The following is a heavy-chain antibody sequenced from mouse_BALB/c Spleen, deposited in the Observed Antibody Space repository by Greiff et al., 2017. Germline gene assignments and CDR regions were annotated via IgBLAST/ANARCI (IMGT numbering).Heavy chain of an antibody. CDR2: ISSGGSYT. J-gene: IGHJ1*01. Sequence: EVNLVESGGGLVKPGGSLKLSCAASGFTFSSHAMSWVRQTPEKRLEWVATISSGGSYTYYPDSVKGRFTISRDNAKHTLYLRMSSLRSEDTAMYYCARTLRRVRYFDVWGAGTTVTVSS. D-gene: IGHD2-12*01. CDR1: GFTFSSHA. CDR3: ARTLRRVRYFDV. V-gene: IGHV5-9-3*01.